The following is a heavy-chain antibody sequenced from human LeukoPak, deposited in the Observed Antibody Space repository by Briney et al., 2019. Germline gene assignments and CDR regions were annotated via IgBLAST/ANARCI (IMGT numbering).Heavy chain of an antibody. Sequence: TSETLSLTCTVSGGSISSYYWSWIRQPPGKGLEWIGYIYYSGSTNYNPSLKSRVTISVDTSKNQSSPKLSSVTAADTAVYYCASTLGYCSGGSCYFHAFDIWGQGTMVTVSS. V-gene: IGHV4-59*08. CDR2: IYYSGST. CDR3: ASTLGYCSGGSCYFHAFDI. J-gene: IGHJ3*02. D-gene: IGHD2-15*01. CDR1: GGSISSYY.